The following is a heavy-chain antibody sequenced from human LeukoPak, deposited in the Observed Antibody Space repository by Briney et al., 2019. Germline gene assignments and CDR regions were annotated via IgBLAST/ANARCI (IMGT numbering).Heavy chain of an antibody. CDR3: AKSRPRIGSSGCFDY. CDR2: ISGSGGST. CDR1: GFTFSSYA. V-gene: IGHV3-23*01. D-gene: IGHD6-19*01. J-gene: IGHJ4*02. Sequence: GGSLRLSGAASGFTFSSYAMSWVRQAPGKGLEWVSAISGSGGSTYYADSVKGRFTISRDNSKNTLYLQMNSLRAEDTAVYYCAKSRPRIGSSGCFDYWGQGTLVTVSS.